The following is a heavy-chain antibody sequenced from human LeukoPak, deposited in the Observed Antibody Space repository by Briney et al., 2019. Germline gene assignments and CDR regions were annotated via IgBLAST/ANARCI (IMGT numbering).Heavy chain of an antibody. D-gene: IGHD6-13*01. CDR2: ISGSGGST. V-gene: IGHV3-23*01. J-gene: IGHJ4*02. Sequence: PGGSLRLSCAASGFTFDDYAMHWVRQAPGKGLEWVSGISGSGGSTYYADSVKGRFTISRDNSKNTLYLQMNSLRAEDTAVYYCAKLRAAAGPFDYWGQGTLVTVSS. CDR3: AKLRAAAGPFDY. CDR1: GFTFDDYA.